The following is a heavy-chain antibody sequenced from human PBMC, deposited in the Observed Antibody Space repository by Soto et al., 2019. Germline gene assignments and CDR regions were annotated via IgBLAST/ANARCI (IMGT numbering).Heavy chain of an antibody. CDR2: IYHSGST. D-gene: IGHD6-6*01. V-gene: IGHV4-30-2*01. Sequence: SETLSLTCAVYGGSVNGYYWSWIRQPPGKGLEWIGYIYHSGSTYYNPSLKSRVTISVDRSKNQFSLKLSSVTAADTAVYYCARFEYSSSGHFDYWGQGTLVTVSS. CDR1: GGSVNGYY. J-gene: IGHJ4*02. CDR3: ARFEYSSSGHFDY.